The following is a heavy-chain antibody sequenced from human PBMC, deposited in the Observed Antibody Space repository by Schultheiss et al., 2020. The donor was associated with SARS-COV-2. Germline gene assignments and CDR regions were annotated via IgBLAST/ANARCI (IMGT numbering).Heavy chain of an antibody. J-gene: IGHJ4*02. CDR3: ARDNNRGSLDY. CDR1: GGSFSGYY. Sequence: SETLSLTCAVYGGSFSGYYWSWIRQPPGKGLEWIGYIYYSGSTYYNPSLKSRVTISVDTSNNQFSLKLNSVTAADTAVYYCARDNNRGSLDYWGQGTLVTVSS. CDR2: IYYSGST. V-gene: IGHV4-59*01. D-gene: IGHD7-27*01.